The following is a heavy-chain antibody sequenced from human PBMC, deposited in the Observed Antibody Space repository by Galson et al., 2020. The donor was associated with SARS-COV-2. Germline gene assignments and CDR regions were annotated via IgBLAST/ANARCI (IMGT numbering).Heavy chain of an antibody. CDR1: GLRFRDYA. D-gene: IGHD1-1*01. CDR2: VTASGDRT. V-gene: IGHV3-23*01. CDR3: ATEQQMFTIQGVFDS. J-gene: IGHJ4*02. Sequence: GGSLRLSCAASGLRFRDYAMNWVRQAPGKGLEWVSLVTASGDRTEYADSVKGRFTVSRDNSRDTLYLQMNSLRAEDTAVYYCATEQQMFTIQGVFDSWGQGALVTVSS.